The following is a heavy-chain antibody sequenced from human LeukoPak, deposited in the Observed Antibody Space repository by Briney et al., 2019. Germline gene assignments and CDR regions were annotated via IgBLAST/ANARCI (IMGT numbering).Heavy chain of an antibody. CDR3: ASGSGDKGPHWFDP. J-gene: IGHJ5*02. D-gene: IGHD2-21*02. V-gene: IGHV4-30-2*02. CDR1: ADSINSGGYY. CDR2: IDHSGSS. Sequence: SQNLPLTCTVSADSINSGGYYWSWIRQPPGKGLEWIGSIDHSGSSYYSPSLKSRVTISVDTSKKQFSLKLSSVTAADTAVYFCASGSGDKGPHWFDPWGQGTLVTVSS.